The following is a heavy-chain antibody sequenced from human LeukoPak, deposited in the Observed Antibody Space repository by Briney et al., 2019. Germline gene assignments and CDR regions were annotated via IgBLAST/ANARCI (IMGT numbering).Heavy chain of an antibody. CDR2: IYYSGST. J-gene: IGHJ4*02. D-gene: IGHD5-18*01. V-gene: IGHV4-61*08. Sequence: SQTLSLTCTVSGGSIGSGDYYWSWIRQPPGKGLEWIGYIYYSGSTNYNPSLKSRVTISVDTSKNQFSLKLNSVTAADTAVYYCARGPSEDTAMALFGPPRRFFDYWGQGTLVTVSS. CDR3: ARGPSEDTAMALFGPPRRFFDY. CDR1: GGSIGSGDYY.